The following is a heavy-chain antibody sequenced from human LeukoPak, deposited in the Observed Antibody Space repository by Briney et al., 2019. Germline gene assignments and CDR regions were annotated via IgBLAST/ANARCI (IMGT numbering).Heavy chain of an antibody. J-gene: IGHJ5*02. V-gene: IGHV3-74*01. Sequence: GGSLRLSCAASGFTFSDYFMSWIRQAPGKGPVWVSLISNDESTIIYADSVKGRFTISRDNAKNTLYLQMSSLRAEDTAVYYCARDVGTWGQGTLVTVSS. CDR1: GFTFSDYF. CDR3: ARDVGT. CDR2: ISNDESTI. D-gene: IGHD7-27*01.